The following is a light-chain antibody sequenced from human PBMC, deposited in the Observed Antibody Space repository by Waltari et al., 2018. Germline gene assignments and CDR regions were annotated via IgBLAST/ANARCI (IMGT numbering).Light chain of an antibody. V-gene: IGKV3-20*01. CDR3: QHYGSSIRT. CDR1: QSVTSSY. CDR2: GAS. J-gene: IGKJ1*01. Sequence: EIVLTQSPGTLSLSPGERATLSCRASQSVTSSYLAWYQQKPGQAPRLLIYGASSRATGIPDRFSGSGSGTDFTLTITSLGPEDFAVYYCQHYGSSIRTFGQGTKVEIK.